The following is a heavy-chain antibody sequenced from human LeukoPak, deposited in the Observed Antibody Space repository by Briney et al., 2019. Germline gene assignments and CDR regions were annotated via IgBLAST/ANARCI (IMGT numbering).Heavy chain of an antibody. V-gene: IGHV3-74*01. CDR1: GFTFSKYW. J-gene: IGHJ3*02. D-gene: IGHD4-23*01. CDR2: INPDDKST. CDR3: LTIVETPIDAFDI. Sequence: GGSLRLSCAASGFTFSKYWLHWVRQPPGRGLVWLARINPDDKSTSYADSVKGRFTISIDDAKETLFLQMNSLTAEDTAVYYCLTIVETPIDAFDIWGQGAMVIVSS.